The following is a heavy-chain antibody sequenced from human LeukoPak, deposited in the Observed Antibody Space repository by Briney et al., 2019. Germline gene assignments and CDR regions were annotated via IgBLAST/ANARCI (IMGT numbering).Heavy chain of an antibody. J-gene: IGHJ4*02. Sequence: ASVTVSFKASGGTFISYAISWVRQAPGQGLEWLGWISAYNGNTNYAQKFQDRVTMTTDTSTSTAYMELRSLRSDDTAVYYCARGGPSTVVTPFDFWGQGTLVTVSS. V-gene: IGHV1-18*01. CDR1: GGTFISYA. CDR3: ARGGPSTVVTPFDF. CDR2: ISAYNGNT. D-gene: IGHD4-23*01.